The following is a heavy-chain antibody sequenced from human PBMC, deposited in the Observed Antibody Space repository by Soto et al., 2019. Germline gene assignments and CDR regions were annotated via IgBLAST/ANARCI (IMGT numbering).Heavy chain of an antibody. CDR1: GYTFTSYA. V-gene: IGHV1-3*01. CDR2: INAGNGNT. Sequence: ASVKVSCKASGYTFTSYAMHWVRQAPGQRLEWMGWINAGNGNTKYSQKFQGRVTITRDTSASTAYMELSSLRSEDTAVYYCARGVVAPAAMINNWFDPWGQGTLVTVSS. CDR3: ARGVVAPAAMINNWFDP. J-gene: IGHJ5*02. D-gene: IGHD2-2*01.